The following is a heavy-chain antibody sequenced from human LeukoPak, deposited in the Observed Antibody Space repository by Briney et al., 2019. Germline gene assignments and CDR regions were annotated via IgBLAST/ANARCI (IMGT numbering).Heavy chain of an antibody. D-gene: IGHD2-8*02. Sequence: PGGSLRLSCAASGFTFSSYGMHWVRQAPGKGLEWVATIWYDGNKEDYADSVKGRFTISRDNSKNTLYLQMNSLRAEDTAVYYCARDPSGPPDYWGQGTLVTVSS. V-gene: IGHV3-33*08. CDR3: ARDPSGPPDY. J-gene: IGHJ4*02. CDR1: GFTFSSYG. CDR2: IWYDGNKE.